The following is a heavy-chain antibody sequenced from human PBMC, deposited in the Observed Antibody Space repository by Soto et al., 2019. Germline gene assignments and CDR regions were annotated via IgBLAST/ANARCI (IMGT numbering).Heavy chain of an antibody. CDR2: INPNSGGT. Sequence: ASVRVSCKASGYTFTGDYMHWVRQAPGQGLEWMGWINPNSGGTNYAQKFQSWVTMTRDTSISTPYMELSRLRSDDTAVYYCARASFPQYSSSPGDYWGQGTLVTVSS. J-gene: IGHJ4*02. D-gene: IGHD6-6*01. V-gene: IGHV1-2*04. CDR3: ARASFPQYSSSPGDY. CDR1: GYTFTGDY.